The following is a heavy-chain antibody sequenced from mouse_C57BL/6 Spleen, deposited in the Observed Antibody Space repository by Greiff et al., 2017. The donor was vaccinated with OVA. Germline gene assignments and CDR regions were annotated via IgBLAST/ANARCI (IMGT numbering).Heavy chain of an antibody. V-gene: IGHV1-20*01. Sequence: EVQLVESGPELVKPGDSVKISCKASGYSFTGYFMNWVMQSHGKSLEWIGRINPYNGDTFYNQKFKGKAPLTVDKSSSTDNMELRRLTSEESAVDDCARSSYDGYGYFDVWGTGTTVTVSS. J-gene: IGHJ1*03. D-gene: IGHD2-3*01. CDR2: INPYNGDT. CDR1: GYSFTGYF. CDR3: ARSSYDGYGYFDV.